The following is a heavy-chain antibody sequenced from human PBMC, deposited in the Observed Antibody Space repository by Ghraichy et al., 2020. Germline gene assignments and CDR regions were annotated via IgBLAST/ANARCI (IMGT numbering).Heavy chain of an antibody. D-gene: IGHD3-3*01. Sequence: LSLTCAASGFTFSSYAMSWVRQAPGKGLEWVSAISGSGGSTYYADSVKGRFTISRDNSKNTLYLQMNSLRAEDTAVYYCAKSYDFWSGYSHDAFDIWGQGTMVTVSS. J-gene: IGHJ3*02. V-gene: IGHV3-23*01. CDR2: ISGSGGST. CDR1: GFTFSSYA. CDR3: AKSYDFWSGYSHDAFDI.